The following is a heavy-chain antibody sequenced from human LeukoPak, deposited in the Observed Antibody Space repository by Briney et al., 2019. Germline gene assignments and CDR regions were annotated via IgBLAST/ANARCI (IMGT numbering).Heavy chain of an antibody. CDR1: GGSISSGNYY. J-gene: IGHJ6*02. Sequence: PSETLSLTCTVSGGSISSGNYYWSWIRQPPGKGLEWIGYYIYYSGSTNYNPSLKSRVTISVDTSKNQFSLKLSSVTAADTAVYYCARGLRVTNYYYYGMDVWGQGTTVTVSS. D-gene: IGHD2-21*02. V-gene: IGHV4-61*01. CDR3: ARGLRVTNYYYYGMDV. CDR2: YIYYSGST.